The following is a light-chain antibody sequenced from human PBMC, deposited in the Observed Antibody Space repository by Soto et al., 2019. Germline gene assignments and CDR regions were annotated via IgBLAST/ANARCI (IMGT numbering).Light chain of an antibody. J-gene: IGKJ5*01. V-gene: IGKV3-20*01. Sequence: EIVLTQSPATLSLSPGERATLSCRASHNVGNDYLAWYQQKPTQAPRLLIYNGFNRAAGIPDRFRGSGSATDFTLTISRLEPEDFAVYYCHQYAYSPQTFGQGTRLEIK. CDR2: NGF. CDR1: HNVGNDY. CDR3: HQYAYSPQT.